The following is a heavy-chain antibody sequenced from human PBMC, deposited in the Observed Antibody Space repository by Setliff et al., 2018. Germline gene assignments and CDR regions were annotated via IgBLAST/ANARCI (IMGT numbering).Heavy chain of an antibody. Sequence: HGESLKISCKASGYSFPSYWIGWVRQVPGKGLEWMGIIYPGDSHTRYSPSFQGQDTISADKSILTAFLQWTYLKASDSAMYYCARLGRNNSAPPGDYWGQGTLVTVSS. D-gene: IGHD6-25*01. V-gene: IGHV5-51*01. CDR2: IYPGDSHT. CDR3: ARLGRNNSAPPGDY. CDR1: GYSFPSYW. J-gene: IGHJ4*02.